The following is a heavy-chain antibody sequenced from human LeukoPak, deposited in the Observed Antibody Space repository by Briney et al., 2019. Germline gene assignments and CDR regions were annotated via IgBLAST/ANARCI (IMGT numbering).Heavy chain of an antibody. CDR2: VYHSGST. Sequence: PSETLSLTCVVSGFSINSGYNWGWIRQRPKKGLEWIGTVYHSGSTYYNPSLESRVTILVDMSKNQFSLNLSSVTAADTAVYYCARVRGIFGVVMTNWFDPWGQGTLVTVSS. D-gene: IGHD3-3*01. V-gene: IGHV4-38-2*01. J-gene: IGHJ5*02. CDR3: ARVRGIFGVVMTNWFDP. CDR1: GFSINSGYN.